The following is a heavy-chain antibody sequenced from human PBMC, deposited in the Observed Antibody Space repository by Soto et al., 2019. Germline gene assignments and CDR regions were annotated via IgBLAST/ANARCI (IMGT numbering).Heavy chain of an antibody. CDR1: GFTFSTYG. CDR3: ANEFTWELHAFHI. D-gene: IGHD1-26*01. J-gene: IGHJ3*02. CDR2: MGNDGITT. V-gene: IGHV3-30*02. Sequence: LSCAASGFTFSTYGMHWVRQAPGKGLEWVAVMGNDGITTFYADSVKGRFTISRDNFKNTLFLQMNSLRADDTAVYYCANEFTWELHAFHIWGQETRATISS.